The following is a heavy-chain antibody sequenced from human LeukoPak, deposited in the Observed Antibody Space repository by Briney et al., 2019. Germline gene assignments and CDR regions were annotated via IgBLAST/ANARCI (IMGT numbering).Heavy chain of an antibody. CDR1: GGSMIRTDYY. J-gene: IGHJ4*02. D-gene: IGHD6-19*01. CDR2: IYHSGST. V-gene: IGHV4-39*01. Sequence: PSETLSLTCTVSGGSMIRTDYYWGWIRQPPGKGLEWIGSIYHSGSTYYNPSLESRVSVSVDTSKSQFSLRLTSVTAADTAVYYCARWDDSAWAFGNWGPGTLVTVSS. CDR3: ARWDDSAWAFGN.